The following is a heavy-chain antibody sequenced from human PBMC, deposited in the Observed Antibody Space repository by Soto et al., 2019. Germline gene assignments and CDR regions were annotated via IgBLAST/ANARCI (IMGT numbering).Heavy chain of an antibody. D-gene: IGHD3-22*01. CDR3: SRDMWYYYDSSGLAYNWFDP. J-gene: IGHJ5*02. CDR2: ISAYNGNT. Sequence: ASVKVSCKASGYTFTSYGISWVRQAPGQGLEWMGWISAYNGNTNYAQKHQGRVTMTTDTSTSTAYMELRSLRSEDTAVYFCSRDMWYYYDSSGLAYNWFDPWGQGTLVTVSS. V-gene: IGHV1-18*01. CDR1: GYTFTSYG.